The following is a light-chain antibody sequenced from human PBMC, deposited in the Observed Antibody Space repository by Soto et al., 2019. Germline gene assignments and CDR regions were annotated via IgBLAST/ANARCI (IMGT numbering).Light chain of an antibody. CDR3: QQSYSTSAIT. J-gene: IGKJ1*01. CDR1: QSISSY. CDR2: AAS. V-gene: IGKV1-39*01. Sequence: DIQVPQSPSSLSASLGDRVTITWGASQSISSYLNWYQQKPGKAPKLLIYAASSLQSGVPSRFSGSGSGTDFTLTISSLQPEDFATYYCQQSYSTSAITFGQGTKVDIK.